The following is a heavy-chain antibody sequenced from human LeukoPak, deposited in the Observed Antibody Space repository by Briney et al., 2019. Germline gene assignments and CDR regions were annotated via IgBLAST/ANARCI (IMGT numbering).Heavy chain of an antibody. V-gene: IGHV5-10-1*01. CDR1: GYSFTSYW. J-gene: IGHJ4*02. CDR3: ARTGWFGELLFSY. CDR2: IDPSDSYT. Sequence: GESLKISCRGSGYSFTSYWISWVRQMPGKGLEWMGRIDPSDSYTNYSPSFQGHVTISADKSISTAYLQWSSLKASDTAMYYCARTGWFGELLFSYWGQGTLVTVSS. D-gene: IGHD3-10*01.